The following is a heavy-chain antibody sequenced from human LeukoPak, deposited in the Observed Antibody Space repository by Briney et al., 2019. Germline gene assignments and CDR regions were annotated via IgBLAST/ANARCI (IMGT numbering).Heavy chain of an antibody. Sequence: GRSLRLSCAASGFTFSNYGIHWVRQAPGKGLEWVGVIWHDGSNKYYADSVKGRFTISRDNSKNTLFLQMSSLRVEDTAVYYCARVVQVWGQGTLVTVSS. D-gene: IGHD1-1*01. CDR2: IWHDGSNK. V-gene: IGHV3-33*01. CDR3: ARVVQV. J-gene: IGHJ4*02. CDR1: GFTFSNYG.